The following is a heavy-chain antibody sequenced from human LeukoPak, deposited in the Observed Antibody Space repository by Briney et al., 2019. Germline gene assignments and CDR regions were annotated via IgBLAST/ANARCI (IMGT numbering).Heavy chain of an antibody. V-gene: IGHV4-59*12. CDR1: GGSISSYY. Sequence: SETLSLSCTVSGGSISSYYWSWIRQPPGKGLEWIGYIYYSGSTNYNPSLKSRVTISVDTSKNQFSLKLSSVTAADTAVYYCARGGWDFWSGYYMFWGQGTLVTVSS. CDR3: ARGGWDFWSGYYMF. D-gene: IGHD3-3*01. J-gene: IGHJ4*02. CDR2: IYYSGST.